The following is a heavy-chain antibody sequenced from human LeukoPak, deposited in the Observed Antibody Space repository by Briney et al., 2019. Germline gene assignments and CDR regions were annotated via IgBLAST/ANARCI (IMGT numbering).Heavy chain of an antibody. CDR2: IYTSDNT. Sequence: PSETLSLTCAVYGGSFSGYYWTWIRQPAAKGLEWIGRIYTSDNTIYNPSLRSRVTMSVDTSKNQFSLKLSSVTAADTAVYYCARGFVPAGMARYHYMDVWGKGTTVTVSS. D-gene: IGHD2-2*01. V-gene: IGHV4-59*10. CDR1: GGSFSGYY. J-gene: IGHJ6*03. CDR3: ARGFVPAGMARYHYMDV.